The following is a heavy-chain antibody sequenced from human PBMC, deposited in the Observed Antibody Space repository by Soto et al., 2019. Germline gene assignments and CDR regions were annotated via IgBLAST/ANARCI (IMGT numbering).Heavy chain of an antibody. CDR3: ARAPGSYYYKYYFDY. CDR2: ISYDGSNK. V-gene: IGHV3-30-3*01. J-gene: IGHJ4*02. D-gene: IGHD3-22*01. Sequence: VQLVESGGGLVKPGGSLRLSCAASGFTFSSYAMHWVRQAPGKGLEWVAVISYDGSNKYYADSVKGRFTISRDNSKNTLYLQMNSLRAEDTAVYYCARAPGSYYYKYYFDYWGQGTLVTVSS. CDR1: GFTFSSYA.